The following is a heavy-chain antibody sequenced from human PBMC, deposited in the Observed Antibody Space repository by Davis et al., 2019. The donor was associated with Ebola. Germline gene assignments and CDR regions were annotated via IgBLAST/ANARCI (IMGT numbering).Heavy chain of an antibody. J-gene: IGHJ4*02. Sequence: SETLSLTCTVSDDSISSRSYYWGWIRQPPGKGLEWIGSIYYSGSTYYNPSLKSRVTISVDTSKNQFSLKLSSVTAADTAVYYCARMAVSARVRGAFDYWGQGTLVTVSS. CDR3: ARMAVSARVRGAFDY. D-gene: IGHD3-10*01. V-gene: IGHV4-39*07. CDR2: IYYSGST. CDR1: DDSISSRSYY.